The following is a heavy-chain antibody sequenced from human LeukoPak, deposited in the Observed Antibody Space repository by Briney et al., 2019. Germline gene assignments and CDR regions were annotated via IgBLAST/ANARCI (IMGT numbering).Heavy chain of an antibody. D-gene: IGHD6-13*01. CDR2: IIPIFGTA. CDR1: GGAFSSYA. J-gene: IGHJ5*02. Sequence: GSSVKVSCKASGGAFSSYAISWVRQAPGQGLEWVGGIIPIFGTASYAQKFQGRVTITTDESTSTAYMELSSLRSEDTAVYYCARASLRYSSSWGFDPWGQGTLVTVSS. CDR3: ARASLRYSSSWGFDP. V-gene: IGHV1-69*05.